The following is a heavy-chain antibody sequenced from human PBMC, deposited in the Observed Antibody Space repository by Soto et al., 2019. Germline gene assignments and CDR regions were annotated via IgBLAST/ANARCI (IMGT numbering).Heavy chain of an antibody. V-gene: IGHV1-18*04. CDR2: ISTYNSRT. CDR1: GYTFTSHG. D-gene: IGHD2-2*02. CDR3: ARARYCASPSCYKHYYYGMDT. J-gene: IGHJ6*02. Sequence: ASVKVSCKASGYTFTSHGISWVRQAPGQGLEWLGWISTYNSRTHYAQKVQGRVTMTTDTSTSTAYLDLRSLTFDDTAVYYCARARYCASPSCYKHYYYGMDTWGQATTVTVSS.